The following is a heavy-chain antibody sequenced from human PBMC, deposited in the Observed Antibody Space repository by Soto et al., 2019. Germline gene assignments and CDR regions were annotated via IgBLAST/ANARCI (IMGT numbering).Heavy chain of an antibody. CDR2: IIPIFGTA. J-gene: IGHJ5*02. D-gene: IGHD1-7*01. CDR3: ARDKDPGTTPPGTNWFDP. CDR1: GGTFSSYA. V-gene: IGHV1-69*13. Sequence: SVKVSCKASGGTFSSYAISWVRQAPGQGLEWMGGIIPIFGTANYAQKFQGRVTITADESTSTAYMELSSLRSEDTAVYYCARDKDPGTTPPGTNWFDPWGQGTLVTVSS.